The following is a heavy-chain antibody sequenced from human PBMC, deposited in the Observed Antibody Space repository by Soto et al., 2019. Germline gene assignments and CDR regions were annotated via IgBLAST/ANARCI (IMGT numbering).Heavy chain of an antibody. Sequence: QVQLQESGPGLVKPSQTLSLTCTVSGGSISSGDYYWTWIRQHPGKGLEWIGYISYSGSTYYNPSRRSRVTTSLDTSKNQFHLKLSSVAAADTAVYYCAREGVPDHGSGSFNWFDPWSQGTLVTVSS. D-gene: IGHD3-10*01. V-gene: IGHV4-31*03. CDR1: GGSISSGDYY. CDR2: ISYSGST. J-gene: IGHJ5*02. CDR3: AREGVPDHGSGSFNWFDP.